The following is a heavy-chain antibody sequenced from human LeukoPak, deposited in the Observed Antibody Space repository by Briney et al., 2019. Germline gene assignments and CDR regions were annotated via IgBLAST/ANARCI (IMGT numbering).Heavy chain of an antibody. D-gene: IGHD2-2*02. CDR1: GGTFSSYA. Sequence: VASVKVSCKAFGGTFSSYAISWVRQAPGQGLEWMGGIIPIFGTANYAQKFQGRVTITTDESTSTAYMELSSLRSEDTAVYYCARDRCSSTSCYRWFDPWGQGTLVTVSS. V-gene: IGHV1-69*05. J-gene: IGHJ5*02. CDR2: IIPIFGTA. CDR3: ARDRCSSTSCYRWFDP.